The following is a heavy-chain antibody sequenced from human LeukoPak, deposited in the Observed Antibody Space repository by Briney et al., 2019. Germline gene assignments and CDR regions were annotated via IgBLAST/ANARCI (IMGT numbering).Heavy chain of an antibody. CDR1: GFTFSSYG. CDR2: IRYDGSNK. Sequence: SGGSLRLSCAASGFTFSSYGMHWVRQAPGKGLEWVAFIRYDGSNKYYADSVKGRFTISRDNSKNTLYLQMNSLRAEDTAVYYCAKNYYGSGSYYKGSRTYIDYWGQGTLVTVSS. CDR3: AKNYYGSGSYYKGSRTYIDY. J-gene: IGHJ4*02. D-gene: IGHD3-10*01. V-gene: IGHV3-30*02.